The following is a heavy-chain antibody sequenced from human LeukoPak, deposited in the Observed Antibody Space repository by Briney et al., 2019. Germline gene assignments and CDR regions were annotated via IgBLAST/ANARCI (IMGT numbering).Heavy chain of an antibody. V-gene: IGHV3-11*04. CDR3: ARVSRYNWNYGVFDY. CDR2: MSNTGTII. CDR1: GFTFSDYY. D-gene: IGHD1-7*01. Sequence: GGSLRLSCAGSGFTFSDYYMSWIRQAPGKGLEWVSYMSNTGTIIYSADSVKGRFTISRDNAKNSLYLQMNSLRAEDTAMYYCARVSRYNWNYGVFDYWGQGTLVTVSS. J-gene: IGHJ4*02.